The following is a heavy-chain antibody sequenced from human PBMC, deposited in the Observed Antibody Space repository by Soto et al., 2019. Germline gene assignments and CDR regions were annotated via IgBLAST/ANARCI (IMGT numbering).Heavy chain of an antibody. CDR3: ARGYDFWGYDAFDS. V-gene: IGHV1-8*01. D-gene: IGHD3-3*01. Sequence: ASVKVSCKASGYTFTSYDINWVRQATGQGLEWMGWMNPNSGNTGYAQKFQGRVTMTRNTSISTAYMELSSLRSEDTAVYYCARGYDFWGYDAFDSGGQGTMVTVSS. J-gene: IGHJ3*02. CDR1: GYTFTSYD. CDR2: MNPNSGNT.